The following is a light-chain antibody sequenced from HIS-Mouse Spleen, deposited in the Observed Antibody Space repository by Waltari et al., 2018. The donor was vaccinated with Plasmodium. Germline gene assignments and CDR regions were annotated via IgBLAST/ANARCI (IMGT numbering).Light chain of an antibody. J-gene: IGKJ3*01. CDR2: AAS. V-gene: IGKV1-8*01. CDR3: QQYYSYPFT. Sequence: IRWLRLPDTFVESLGKEAPTTCRASQGISSYLAWYQQKPGKAPKLLIYAASTLQSGVPSRFSGSGSGTDFTLTISCLQSEDFATYYCQQYYSYPFTFGPGTKVDIK. CDR1: QGISSY.